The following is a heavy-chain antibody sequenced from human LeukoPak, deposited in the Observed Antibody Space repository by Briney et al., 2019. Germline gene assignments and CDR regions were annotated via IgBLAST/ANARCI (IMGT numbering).Heavy chain of an antibody. CDR2: INPHNGAT. CDR3: ARVSENSSGWYFLDD. Sequence: ASVKVSCKASGYTFSDHYIQWARQAPGQGLEWMGWINPHNGATRFSPKFQGRVTMTRDSSISTAYMELSRLRSDDTAVYYCARVSENSSGWYFLDDWGQGTLVTVSS. V-gene: IGHV1-2*02. J-gene: IGHJ4*02. D-gene: IGHD6-19*01. CDR1: GYTFSDHY.